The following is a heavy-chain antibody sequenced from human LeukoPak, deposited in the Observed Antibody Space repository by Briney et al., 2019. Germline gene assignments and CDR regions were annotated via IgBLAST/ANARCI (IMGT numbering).Heavy chain of an antibody. CDR2: ISYAGSNK. CDR3: ARATVTTAYDAFDI. V-gene: IGHV3-30-3*01. Sequence: GGSLRLSCAASGFTFSNNWMSWVRQAPGKGLEWVAVISYAGSNKHYADSVKGRFTISRDNSKSTLYLQMNSLRAEDTAVYYCARATVTTAYDAFDIWGQGTMVTVSS. D-gene: IGHD4-17*01. J-gene: IGHJ3*02. CDR1: GFTFSNNW.